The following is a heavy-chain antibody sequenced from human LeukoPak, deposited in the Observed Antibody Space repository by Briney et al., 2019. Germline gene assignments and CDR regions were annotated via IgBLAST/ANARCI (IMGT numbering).Heavy chain of an antibody. D-gene: IGHD6-19*01. CDR1: GFTVSSNY. Sequence: GGSLRLSCAAPGFTVSSNYMSWVRQAPGKGLEWVSYISSSSSYTNYADSVKGRFTISRDNAKNSLYLQMDSLRAEDTAVYYCAREDAVAGPLIYWGQGTLVTVSS. CDR3: AREDAVAGPLIY. V-gene: IGHV3-11*05. J-gene: IGHJ4*02. CDR2: ISSSSSYT.